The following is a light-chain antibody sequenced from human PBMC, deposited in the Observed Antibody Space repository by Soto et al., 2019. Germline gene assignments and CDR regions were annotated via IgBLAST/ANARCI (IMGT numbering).Light chain of an antibody. CDR1: SDVLDTYDF. CDR2: EVT. V-gene: IGLV2-14*01. Sequence: QSVLTQPASVSGSPGQSISISCIGSSDVLDTYDFISWYQQHPGKVPKLIIYEVTYRPSGVSSRFSGSKSGNSASLTISGLQAEDEADYYCSSYTNTNNLVFGGGTQLTVL. CDR3: SSYTNTNNLV. J-gene: IGLJ7*01.